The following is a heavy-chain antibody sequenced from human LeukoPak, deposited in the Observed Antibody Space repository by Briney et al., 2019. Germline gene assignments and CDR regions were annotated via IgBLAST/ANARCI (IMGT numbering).Heavy chain of an antibody. CDR2: ISGDGGST. Sequence: RGSLRLSCAASGFTFDDYAMHWVRQAPGKGLEWVSLISGDGGSTYYADSVKGRFTISRDNSKNSLYLQMNSLRTEDTALYYCAKGVGYSSGWYMDYYYMDVWGKGTTVTVSS. CDR1: GFTFDDYA. D-gene: IGHD6-19*01. V-gene: IGHV3-43*02. J-gene: IGHJ6*03. CDR3: AKGVGYSSGWYMDYYYMDV.